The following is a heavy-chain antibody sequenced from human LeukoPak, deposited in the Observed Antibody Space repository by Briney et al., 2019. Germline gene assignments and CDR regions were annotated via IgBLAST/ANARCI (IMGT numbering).Heavy chain of an antibody. D-gene: IGHD4/OR15-4a*01. V-gene: IGHV3-23*01. CDR3: ARRAGAYSHPYDY. Sequence: GGSLRLSCAASGFTFSDYVMIWVRQAPGKGLEWISGITASGDRTFYGDSVRGRFTMSRDNSKNTVYLQMNSLRAEDTAVYYCARRAGAYSHPYDYWGQGTLVTVSS. J-gene: IGHJ4*02. CDR1: GFTFSDYV. CDR2: ITASGDRT.